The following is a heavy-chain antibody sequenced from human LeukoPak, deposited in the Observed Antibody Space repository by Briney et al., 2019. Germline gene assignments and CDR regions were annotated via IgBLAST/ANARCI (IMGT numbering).Heavy chain of an antibody. J-gene: IGHJ3*02. Sequence: PGGSLRLSCAASEFIVSINYMTWVRQAPGKGLEWVSLIYSRGDTKYADTVKGRFTISRDNSKNTLYLQMSSLRTEDTAVYYCARGGSYLSAFDIWGQGTMVTVSS. CDR2: IYSRGDT. CDR3: ARGGSYLSAFDI. V-gene: IGHV3-53*01. CDR1: EFIVSINY. D-gene: IGHD1-26*01.